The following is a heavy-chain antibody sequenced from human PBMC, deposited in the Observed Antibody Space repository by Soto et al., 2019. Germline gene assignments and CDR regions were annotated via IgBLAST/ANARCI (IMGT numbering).Heavy chain of an antibody. CDR1: GGTFSSYA. D-gene: IGHD6-13*01. V-gene: IGHV1-69*13. CDR2: IIPIFGTA. J-gene: IGHJ4*01. Sequence: GASVKVSCKASGGTFSSYAIRWVRQAPGQGLEWMGGIIPIFGTANYAQKFQGRVTITADESTRTAYMELSSLRPEDTAVYYSGREEGEGAAAGTISVNLGRRTLVTVS. CDR3: GREEGEGAAAGTISVN.